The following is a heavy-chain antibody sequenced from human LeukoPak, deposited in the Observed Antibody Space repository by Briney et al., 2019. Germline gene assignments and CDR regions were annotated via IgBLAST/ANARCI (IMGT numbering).Heavy chain of an antibody. CDR3: ARARGDSGYDLPYFDY. CDR2: INPNSGGT. J-gene: IGHJ4*02. CDR1: GYTFTGYY. V-gene: IGHV1-2*04. Sequence: ASVKVSCKASGYTFTGYYMHWVRQAPGQGLEWMGWINPNSGGTNYAQKFQGWVTMTRDTSISTAYMELSRLRSDDTAVYYCARARGDSGYDLPYFDYWGQGTLVTVSS. D-gene: IGHD5-12*01.